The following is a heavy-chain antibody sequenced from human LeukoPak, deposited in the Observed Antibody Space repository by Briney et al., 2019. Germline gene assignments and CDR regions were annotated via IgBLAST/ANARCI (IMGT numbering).Heavy chain of an antibody. D-gene: IGHD2-2*01. Sequence: GRSLRLSCAASGFTFTNYGMHWVRQAPGKGLQWVAAISFDGKNIHYLDSVKGRFSISRDNSKNTLYLQMNSLRAEDTAVYYCAKSSCSSTSCSRIDYWGQGTLVTVSS. CDR1: GFTFTNYG. CDR2: ISFDGKNI. CDR3: AKSSCSSTSCSRIDY. J-gene: IGHJ4*02. V-gene: IGHV3-30*18.